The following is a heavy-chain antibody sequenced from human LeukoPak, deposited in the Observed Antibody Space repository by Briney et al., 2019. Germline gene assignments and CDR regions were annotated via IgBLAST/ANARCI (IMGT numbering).Heavy chain of an antibody. CDR1: GFTFSSYA. CDR3: AKSPQAAAGVLYFQH. V-gene: IGHV3-23*01. J-gene: IGHJ1*01. CDR2: ISGSGGST. D-gene: IGHD6-13*01. Sequence: GGSLRLSCAASGFTFSSYAMSWVRQAPGKGLEWVSAISGSGGSTYYADSVKGRFTISRDNSKNTLYLQMSSLRAEDTAVYYCAKSPQAAAGVLYFQHWGQGTLVTVSS.